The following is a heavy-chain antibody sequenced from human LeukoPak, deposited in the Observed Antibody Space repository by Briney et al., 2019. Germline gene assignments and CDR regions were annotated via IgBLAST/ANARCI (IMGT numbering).Heavy chain of an antibody. J-gene: IGHJ5*02. D-gene: IGHD2-2*01. V-gene: IGHV1-18*01. CDR2: ISAYNGNT. CDR1: GYTFTSYG. CDR3: ARVCSSTSCYKTWFDP. Sequence: ASVKVSCKASGYTFTSYGISWVRQAPGQGLEWMGWISAYNGNTNYAQKRQGRVTMTTDTSTSTAYMELRSLRSDDTAVYYCARVCSSTSCYKTWFDPWGQGTLVTVSS.